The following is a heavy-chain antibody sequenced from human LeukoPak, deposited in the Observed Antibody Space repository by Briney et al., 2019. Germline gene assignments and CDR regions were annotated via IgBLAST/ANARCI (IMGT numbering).Heavy chain of an antibody. J-gene: IGHJ6*03. CDR2: ISSSSSYI. Sequence: PGGSLRLSCAASGFTFSSYSMNWVRQAPGKGLEWVSSISSSSSYIYYADSVKGRFTISRDNAKNSLYLQMNSLRAEDTAVYYCARDSTVASYDFWSGHTNYYYYMDVWGKGTTVTVSS. D-gene: IGHD3-3*01. V-gene: IGHV3-21*01. CDR3: ARDSTVASYDFWSGHTNYYYYMDV. CDR1: GFTFSSYS.